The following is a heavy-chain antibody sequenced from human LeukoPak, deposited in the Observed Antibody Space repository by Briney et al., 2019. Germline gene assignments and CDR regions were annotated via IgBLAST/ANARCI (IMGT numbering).Heavy chain of an antibody. CDR2: ISAYNGNT. V-gene: IGHV1-18*01. J-gene: IGHJ6*03. D-gene: IGHD1-26*01. CDR3: ARAKSGSYYENYYYYMDV. CDR1: GYTFTSYG. Sequence: ASVKVSCKASGYTFTSYGISWVRQAPGQGLEWMGWISAYNGNTNYAQKLQGRVTMTTDTSTSTAYMELRSLRSDDTAVYYCARAKSGSYYENYYYYMDVWGKGTTVTVSS.